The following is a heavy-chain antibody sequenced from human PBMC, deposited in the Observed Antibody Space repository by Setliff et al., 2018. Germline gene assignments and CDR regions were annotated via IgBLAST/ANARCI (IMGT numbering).Heavy chain of an antibody. J-gene: IGHJ4*02. D-gene: IGHD6-13*01. V-gene: IGHV1-46*01. CDR3: ARGGVAAAGKKGVFEH. CDR1: GDTFSTYA. Sequence: ASVKVSCKASGDTFSTYALSWVRQAPGQGLDWMGTINTGGGSASIVDQFRGRVTMTRDTSRSTIYLELTSLRSDDTAVYFCARGGVAAAGKKGVFEHWGQGTLVTVSS. CDR2: INTGGGSA.